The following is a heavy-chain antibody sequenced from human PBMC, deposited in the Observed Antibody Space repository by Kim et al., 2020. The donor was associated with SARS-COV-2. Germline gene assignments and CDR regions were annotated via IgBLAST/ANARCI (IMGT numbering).Heavy chain of an antibody. CDR1: GGSFSGYY. Sequence: SETLSLTCAVYGGSFSGYYWSWIRQPPGKGLEWIGEINHSGSTNYNPSLKSRVTISVDTSKNQFSLKLSSVTAADTAVYYCARTRITMIVVVMYWYFDLWGRGTLVTLSS. V-gene: IGHV4-34*01. CDR3: ARTRITMIVVVMYWYFDL. J-gene: IGHJ2*01. CDR2: INHSGST. D-gene: IGHD3-22*01.